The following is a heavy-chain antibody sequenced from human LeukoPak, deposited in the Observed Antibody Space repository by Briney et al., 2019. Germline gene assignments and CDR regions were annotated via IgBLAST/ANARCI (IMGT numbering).Heavy chain of an antibody. CDR2: IWYDGSNK. CDR1: GYTFSSYG. J-gene: IGHJ4*02. D-gene: IGHD4-17*01. CDR3: AKDERDYGDLFDY. V-gene: IGHV3-33*06. Sequence: GGSLRLSCAASGYTFSSYGMHWVRQAPGKGLEWVAVIWYDGSNKYYADSVKGRFTISRDNSKNTLYLQMNSLRAEDTAVYYCAKDERDYGDLFDYWGQGTLVTVSS.